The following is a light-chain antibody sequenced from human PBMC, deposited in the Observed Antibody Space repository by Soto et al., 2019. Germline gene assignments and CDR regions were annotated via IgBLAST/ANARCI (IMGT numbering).Light chain of an antibody. CDR1: QSFRSN. CDR2: GAS. CDR3: QQYNNWPPLT. Sequence: EIVMTQSPATLSVSPGERATLSCRASQSFRSNLAWYQQKPGQAPRLLIYGASTRATGIPARFSGSGSGTEVTLTLGILQSEDFAVYYCQQYNNWPPLTCGQGTKVEL. V-gene: IGKV3-15*01. J-gene: IGKJ1*01.